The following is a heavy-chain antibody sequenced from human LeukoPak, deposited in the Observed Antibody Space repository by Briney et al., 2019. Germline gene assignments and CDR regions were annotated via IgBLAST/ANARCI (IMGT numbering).Heavy chain of an antibody. Sequence: ASVKVSCKLSKYTFSDFYLNWVRQAPGQGLEWMAWINPFSDARSYAQKFQGRVTMTWDMSTTTVFMELSRLRSDDTAVYYCATSTITHTRDPWGQGTLVTVSS. V-gene: IGHV1-2*02. J-gene: IGHJ5*02. CDR2: INPFSDAR. CDR3: ATSTITHTRDP. CDR1: KYTFSDFY. D-gene: IGHD1-1*01.